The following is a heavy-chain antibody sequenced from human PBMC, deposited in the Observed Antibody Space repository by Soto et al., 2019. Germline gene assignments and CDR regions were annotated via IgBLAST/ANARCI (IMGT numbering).Heavy chain of an antibody. CDR2: INPNSGGT. V-gene: IGHV1-2*04. J-gene: IGHJ4*01. D-gene: IGHD2-21*01. CDR3: AIGVSFTPSNLFDY. Sequence: GASVKVSCKASGYTFTGYYMHWVRQAPGQGLEWTGWINPNSGGTNYAQKFQGWVTMTRDTSISTAYMELSSLRSDDTAVYYCAIGVSFTPSNLFDYWGQGTLVTVSS. CDR1: GYTFTGYY.